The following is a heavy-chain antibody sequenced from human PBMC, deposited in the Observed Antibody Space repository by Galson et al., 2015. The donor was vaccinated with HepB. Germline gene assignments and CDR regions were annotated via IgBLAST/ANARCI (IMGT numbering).Heavy chain of an antibody. D-gene: IGHD1-26*01. Sequence: SLRLSCAASGFTFSNYAMSWVRQAPGKGLEWASTISASGGSTYYADSVKGRFTISRDNSKNTLYLQMNSLTAEDTAVYYCARGTGSYSAGAFDIWGQGTTVTVSS. CDR3: ARGTGSYSAGAFDI. CDR2: ISASGGST. V-gene: IGHV3-23*01. CDR1: GFTFSNYA. J-gene: IGHJ3*02.